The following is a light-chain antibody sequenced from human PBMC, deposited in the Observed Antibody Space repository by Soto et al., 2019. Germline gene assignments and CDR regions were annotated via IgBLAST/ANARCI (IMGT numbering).Light chain of an antibody. CDR3: QQRSNRPPIT. V-gene: IGKV3-11*01. CDR2: DAS. Sequence: EIVLTQSPGTLSVSPGERATLSCRTSQSRGSNLASYHQKPGQAPRLLIYDASNSATGIPATFCGGSSCANFSLTISSLEPADFSVYYCQQRSNRPPITFGQGTRLEIK. J-gene: IGKJ5*01. CDR1: QSRGSN.